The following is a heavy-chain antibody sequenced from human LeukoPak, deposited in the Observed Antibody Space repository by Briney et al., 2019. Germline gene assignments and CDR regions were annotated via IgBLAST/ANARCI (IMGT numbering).Heavy chain of an antibody. CDR3: ARGRFLDAFDI. D-gene: IGHD3-3*01. Sequence: PSETLSLTCTVSGGSISSYYWSWIRPPPGKGLEWIGYIYYSGSTKYKPSLKSRVTISVDTSKNQFSLKLSSVTAADTAVYYCARGRFLDAFDIWGQGTMVTVSS. V-gene: IGHV4-59*01. CDR1: GGSISSYY. J-gene: IGHJ3*02. CDR2: IYYSGST.